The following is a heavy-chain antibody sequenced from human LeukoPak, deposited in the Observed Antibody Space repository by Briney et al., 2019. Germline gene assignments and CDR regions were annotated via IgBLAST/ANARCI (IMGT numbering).Heavy chain of an antibody. CDR3: ASSYCSSTSCFDFDY. J-gene: IGHJ4*02. D-gene: IGHD2-2*01. V-gene: IGHV6-1*01. Sequence: SQTLSLTCAISGDSVSSNSAAWNWIRQSPSRGLEWLGRTYYRYKWYNDYAVSVKSRITINPDTSKNQFSLQLNSVTPEDTAVYYCASSYCSSTSCFDFDYWGQGTLVTVSS. CDR1: GDSVSSNSAA. CDR2: TYYRYKWYN.